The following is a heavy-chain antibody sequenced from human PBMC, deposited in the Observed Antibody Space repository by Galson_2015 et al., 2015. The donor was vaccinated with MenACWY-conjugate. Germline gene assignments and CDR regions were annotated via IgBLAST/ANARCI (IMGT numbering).Heavy chain of an antibody. V-gene: IGHV3-23*01. CDR1: GFAFSSYA. D-gene: IGHD6-13*01. CDR2: ISASAAST. J-gene: IGHJ4*02. Sequence: SLRLSCAASGFAFSSYAMSWVRQAPGKGLEWVSTISASAASTYYADYVKGRFTISRDNSKNTLYLQMNSLRAEDTALYYCAKGGPYSTSQFDCWGQGTLVTVSS. CDR3: AKGGPYSTSQFDC.